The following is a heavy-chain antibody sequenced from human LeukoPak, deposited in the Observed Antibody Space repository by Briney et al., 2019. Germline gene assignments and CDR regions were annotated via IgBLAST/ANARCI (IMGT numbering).Heavy chain of an antibody. CDR3: ARDRRVRYYFDY. J-gene: IGHJ4*02. Sequence: GGSLRLSCAASGFTFSSYSMHWVRQAPGKGLEWVAVIWYDGSNKYYADSVKGRFTISRDNSKNTLYLQMNSLRAEDTAVYYCARDRRVRYYFDYWGQGTLVTVSS. D-gene: IGHD3-10*01. CDR2: IWYDGSNK. CDR1: GFTFSSYS. V-gene: IGHV3-33*01.